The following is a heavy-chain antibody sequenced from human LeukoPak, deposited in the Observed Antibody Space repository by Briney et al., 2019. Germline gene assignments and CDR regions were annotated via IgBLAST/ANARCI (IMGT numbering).Heavy chain of an antibody. V-gene: IGHV1-46*01. D-gene: IGHD2-2*01. Sequence: ASVKVSCKASGYTFTNYYMHWVRQAPGQGLEWMGIINPSAGSTNSAQKFQGRVTMTRDTSTSTVYMELSSLGSEDSAVYYCARDVLFCGTTTCSLKGPMDVWGQGTTVTVSS. J-gene: IGHJ6*02. CDR3: ARDVLFCGTTTCSLKGPMDV. CDR2: INPSAGST. CDR1: GYTFTNYY.